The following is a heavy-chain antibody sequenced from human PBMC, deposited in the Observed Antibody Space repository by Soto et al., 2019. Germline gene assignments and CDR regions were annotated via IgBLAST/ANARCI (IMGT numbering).Heavy chain of an antibody. J-gene: IGHJ6*02. CDR3: ARGDREDIAVVIGVRPGEYGVDV. V-gene: IGHV3-30-3*01. D-gene: IGHD2-15*01. CDR1: GFTFRNYA. Sequence: QVQLVESGGGVVKPGRSLRLSGAASGFTFRNYAMHWVRKAPGKGLECVAVISYDGGNKFYRDYVKGRFTISRDNSKNTLYLQINSLRYEDTAVYYCARGDREDIAVVIGVRPGEYGVDVWGQGTTVTVSS. CDR2: ISYDGGNK.